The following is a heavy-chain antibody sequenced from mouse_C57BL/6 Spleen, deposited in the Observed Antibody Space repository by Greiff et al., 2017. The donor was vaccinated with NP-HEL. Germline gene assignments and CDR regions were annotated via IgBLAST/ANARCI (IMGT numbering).Heavy chain of an antibody. CDR2: ISSGSSTI. J-gene: IGHJ2*01. Sequence: DVMLVESGGGLVKPGGSLKLSCAASGFTFSDYGMHWVRQAPEKGLEWVAYISSGSSTIYYADTVKGRFTISRDNAKNTLFLQMTSLRSEDTAMYYCARGGLGHFDYWGQGTTLTVSS. D-gene: IGHD2-13*01. CDR3: ARGGLGHFDY. CDR1: GFTFSDYG. V-gene: IGHV5-17*01.